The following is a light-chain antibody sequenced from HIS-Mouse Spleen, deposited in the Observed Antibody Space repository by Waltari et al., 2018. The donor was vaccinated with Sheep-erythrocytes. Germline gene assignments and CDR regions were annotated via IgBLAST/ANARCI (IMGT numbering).Light chain of an antibody. J-gene: IGLJ2*01. CDR1: NLAAYN. V-gene: IGLV3-1*01. CDR3: QAWDSSTAVV. CDR2: QDS. Sequence: SYELTQPPSVSVSPGHTPRIPSSGDNLAAYNACWSQQKPGQSPVLVIYQDSKRPSGLPERFSGSNSGNTATLTISGTQAMDEADYYCQAWDSSTAVVFGGGSKLTVL.